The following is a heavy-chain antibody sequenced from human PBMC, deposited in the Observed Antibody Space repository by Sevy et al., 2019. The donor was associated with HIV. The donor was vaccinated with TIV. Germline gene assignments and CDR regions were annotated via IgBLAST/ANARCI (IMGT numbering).Heavy chain of an antibody. CDR2: AKRKSDGGSI. CDR3: ATVLGAGAAGAFEI. D-gene: IGHD1-26*01. CDR1: GFSFKNVR. J-gene: IGHJ3*02. V-gene: IGHV3-15*01. Sequence: GGSLRLSCAGSGFSFKNVRMTWVRQTPGKGLEWVGHAKRKSDGGSIDDGSPVNGRFTISRDDSKDMLYLQMSSLKTEDTGVYYCATVLGAGAAGAFEIWGQGTMVTVSS.